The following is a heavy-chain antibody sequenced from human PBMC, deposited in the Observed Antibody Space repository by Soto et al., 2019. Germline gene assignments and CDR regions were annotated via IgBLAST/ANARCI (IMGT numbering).Heavy chain of an antibody. CDR2: INPNSGGT. CDR1: GYTFTGYY. V-gene: IGHV1-2*02. J-gene: IGHJ4*02. CDR3: ARFHYYDSSGYYWNVDY. D-gene: IGHD3-22*01. Sequence: ASVKVSCKASGYTFTGYYMHWVRQAPGQGLEWMGWINPNSGGTNYAQKLQGRVTMTTDTSTSTAYMELRSLRSDDTAVYYCARFHYYDSSGYYWNVDYWGQGTLVTVS.